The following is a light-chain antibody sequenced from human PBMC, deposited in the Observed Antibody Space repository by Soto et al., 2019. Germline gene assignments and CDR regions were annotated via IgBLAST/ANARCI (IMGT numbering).Light chain of an antibody. Sequence: QSVLTQPASVPGSPGQSITISCTGSGSDVGGYKFVSWYQQHPGKVPRLMIYEVTERPSGVSNRFSGSRSGNTASLTISGLQAEDEADYYCCSPVGTITYVFGTGTKVTVL. CDR1: GSDVGGYKF. CDR3: CSPVGTITYV. J-gene: IGLJ1*01. V-gene: IGLV2-23*02. CDR2: EVT.